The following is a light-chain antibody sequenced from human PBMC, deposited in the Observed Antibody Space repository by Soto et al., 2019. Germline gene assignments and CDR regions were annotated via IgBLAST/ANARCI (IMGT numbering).Light chain of an antibody. J-gene: IGKJ1*01. V-gene: IGKV1-39*01. CDR3: QQRYSSPPS. CDR2: AAS. Sequence: LYQASLYAPVEDRVILHCRASQHIRNHLNWYQQKPGKAPKLLIFAASSLQSGFPSRCSGSRSGPDFTLTISSLQPEDFATYYSQQRYSSPPSLG. CDR1: QHIRNH.